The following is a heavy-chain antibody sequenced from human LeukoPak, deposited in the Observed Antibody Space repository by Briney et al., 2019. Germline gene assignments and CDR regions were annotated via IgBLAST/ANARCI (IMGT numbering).Heavy chain of an antibody. Sequence: ASVKVSCKASGYSFTSYDINWVRQATGQGLEWMGWMNLNSGNTAYAQKFQGRVTMTRNTSITTAYMELSSLRSEDTAVYYCAREDPGGLGNYNYYGMDVWGQGTTVTVSS. D-gene: IGHD3-16*01. J-gene: IGHJ6*02. CDR3: AREDPGGLGNYNYYGMDV. V-gene: IGHV1-8*01. CDR1: GYSFTSYD. CDR2: MNLNSGNT.